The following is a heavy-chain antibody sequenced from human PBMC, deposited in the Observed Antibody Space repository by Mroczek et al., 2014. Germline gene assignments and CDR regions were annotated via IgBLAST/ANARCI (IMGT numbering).Heavy chain of an antibody. V-gene: IGHV4-59*01. J-gene: IGHJ6*02. D-gene: IGHD3-10*01. CDR3: ARGIRGEMVRAYYYGMDV. CDR1: GGSISSYY. Sequence: KESGPGLVKPSETLSLTCTVSGGSISSYYWSWIRQPPGKGLEWIGYIYYSGSTNYNPSLKSRVTISVDTSKNQFSLKLSSVTAADTAVYYCARGIRGEMVRAYYYGMDVWGQGTTVTVSS. CDR2: IYYSGST.